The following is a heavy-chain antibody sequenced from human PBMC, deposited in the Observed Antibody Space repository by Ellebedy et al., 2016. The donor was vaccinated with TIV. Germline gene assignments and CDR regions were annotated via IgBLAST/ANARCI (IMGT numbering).Heavy chain of an antibody. Sequence: PGGSLRLSCAASGFTVNTYYYMSWVRQAPGKGLEWVSAISGSGGSTYYADSVKGRFTISRDNSKNTLYLQMNSLRAEDTAVYYCAQGDVWGQGTTVTVSS. CDR2: ISGSGGST. CDR1: GFTVNTYYY. J-gene: IGHJ6*02. CDR3: AQGDV. V-gene: IGHV3-23*01.